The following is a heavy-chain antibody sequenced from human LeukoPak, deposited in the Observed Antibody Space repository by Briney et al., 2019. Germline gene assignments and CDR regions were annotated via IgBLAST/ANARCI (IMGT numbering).Heavy chain of an antibody. CDR2: MNPNNSDI. J-gene: IGHJ4*02. Sequence: ASVKVSCKASVYTFTSYHINWVRQATGQGLEWVGWMNPNNSDIGYAQKFQGRVTMTRNTSIGTAYMELSSLRSEDTAIYYCVRVPPGTTIYAYWGQGTLVTVFS. CDR1: VYTFTSYH. CDR3: VRVPPGTTIYAY. D-gene: IGHD1-14*01. V-gene: IGHV1-8*01.